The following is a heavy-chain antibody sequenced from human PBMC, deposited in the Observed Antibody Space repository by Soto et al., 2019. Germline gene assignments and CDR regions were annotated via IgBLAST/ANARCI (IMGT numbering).Heavy chain of an antibody. Sequence: GESLKISCKASGYRFTNFWIGWVRQKPGKGLEWMGIIYSRDSDTRYSPSFQGQVTISVDTSINTAYLQWSSLKASDTAIYYCARAQYNHNDGDLAFWGQGTLVTFSS. D-gene: IGHD1-1*01. CDR3: ARAQYNHNDGDLAF. V-gene: IGHV5-51*01. CDR1: GYRFTNFW. CDR2: IYSRDSDT. J-gene: IGHJ4*02.